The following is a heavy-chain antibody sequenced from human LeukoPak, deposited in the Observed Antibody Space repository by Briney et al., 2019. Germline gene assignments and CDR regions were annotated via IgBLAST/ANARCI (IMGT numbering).Heavy chain of an antibody. V-gene: IGHV4-38-2*01. CDR2: IYHSGST. CDR3: ARRRYYDGSGYLE. Sequence: SETLSLTCGYSISSGNCWGWIRQPPGKGLEWIGSIYHSGSTYYNPSLKSRVTISVDTSKNQFSLNLRSVTAADTALYYCARRRYYDGSGYLEWGQGTLLSVSS. D-gene: IGHD3-22*01. J-gene: IGHJ1*01. CDR1: YSISSGNC.